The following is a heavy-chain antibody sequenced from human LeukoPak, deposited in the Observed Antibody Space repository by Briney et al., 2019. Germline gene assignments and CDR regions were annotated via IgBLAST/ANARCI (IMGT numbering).Heavy chain of an antibody. CDR2: TNNDGSST. V-gene: IGHV3-74*01. J-gene: IGHJ4*02. CDR3: TRSVFPYYFDS. D-gene: IGHD3-10*02. Sequence: GGSLRLSCVASGFTFSNYWIHWVRQAPGKGLVWVSRTNNDGSSTTYADFVKGRFTSSRDNAKNTLYLQMDSLRAEDTAVYYCTRSVFPYYFDSWGQGTLVTVSS. CDR1: GFTFSNYW.